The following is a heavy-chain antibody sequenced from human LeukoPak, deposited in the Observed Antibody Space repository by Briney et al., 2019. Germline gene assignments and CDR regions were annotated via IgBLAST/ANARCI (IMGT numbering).Heavy chain of an antibody. V-gene: IGHV4-59*01. D-gene: IGHD3-22*01. CDR1: GGSISRYY. CDR3: ASGDSSGF. CDR2: IYYSGST. Sequence: SETLSLTCTVSGGSISRYYWSWIRQPPGKGLEWIGYIYYSGSTNYNPSLKSRVTISVDTSKNQFSLKLSSVTAADTAVYYCASGDSSGFWGQGTLVTVSS. J-gene: IGHJ4*02.